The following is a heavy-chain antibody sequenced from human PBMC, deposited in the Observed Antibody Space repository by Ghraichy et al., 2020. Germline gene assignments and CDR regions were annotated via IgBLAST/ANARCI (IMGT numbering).Heavy chain of an antibody. D-gene: IGHD3-10*01. J-gene: IGHJ4*02. CDR1: GFTFSSYS. V-gene: IGHV3-21*01. CDR2: ITSSSNYI. CDR3: ARDRPYGSGSDFDY. Sequence: SCAASGFTFSSYSMNWVRQAPGKGLEWVSSITSSSNYIFYADSVKGRFTTSRDNANNALYLQMNSLRAEDTAVYYCARDRPYGSGSDFDYWGQGTLVTVSS.